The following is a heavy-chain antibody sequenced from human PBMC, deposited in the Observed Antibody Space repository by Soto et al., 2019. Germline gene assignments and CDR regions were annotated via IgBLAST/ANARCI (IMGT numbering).Heavy chain of an antibody. V-gene: IGHV5-51*01. J-gene: IGHJ3*02. D-gene: IGHD3-22*01. Sequence: GESLKISCKGSGYSFTSYWIGWVRQMPGKGLEWMGIIYPGDSDTRYSPSFQGQVTISADKSISTAYLQWSSLKASGTAMYYCAKTYYYDSSGYYPYDAFDIWGQGTMVTVSS. CDR2: IYPGDSDT. CDR1: GYSFTSYW. CDR3: AKTYYYDSSGYYPYDAFDI.